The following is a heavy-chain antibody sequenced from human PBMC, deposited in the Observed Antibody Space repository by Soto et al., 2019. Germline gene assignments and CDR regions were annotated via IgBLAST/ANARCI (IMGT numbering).Heavy chain of an antibody. D-gene: IGHD3-22*01. CDR2: IIPIFGTT. V-gene: IGHV1-69*06. CDR1: GGTFGSDA. CDR3: ARDRTDSGYYTNWLDP. Sequence: SVKVSCKASGGTFGSDAITWVREAPGQGLEWVGRIIPIFGTTNYAQNLQGRVTISADKSTLTSYMELHSLTSDDTALYYCARDRTDSGYYTNWLDPWGQGTQVTVSS. J-gene: IGHJ5*02.